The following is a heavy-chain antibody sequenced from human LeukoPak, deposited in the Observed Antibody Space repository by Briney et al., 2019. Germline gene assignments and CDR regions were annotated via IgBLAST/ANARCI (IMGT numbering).Heavy chain of an antibody. Sequence: PGGSLRLSCAASGFTFSDLWMTWVRQAPGKGREGVATIERDGSVKYYVDCVKGRFTISRDNADHSLYLQMNSLRGEDTAVYFCARGGSDSSRYWLYWGQGTLVTVSS. J-gene: IGHJ4*02. V-gene: IGHV3-7*01. D-gene: IGHD6-25*01. CDR3: ARGGSDSSRYWLY. CDR1: GFTFSDLW. CDR2: IERDGSVK.